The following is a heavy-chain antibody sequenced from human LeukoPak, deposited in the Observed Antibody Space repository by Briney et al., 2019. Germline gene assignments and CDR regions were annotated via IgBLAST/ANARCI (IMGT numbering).Heavy chain of an antibody. J-gene: IGHJ4*02. D-gene: IGHD3-22*01. V-gene: IGHV3-23*01. Sequence: GGSLRLSCAASGFTFSSYAMSWVRQAPGKGLEWVSAISGSGGSTYYADSVKGRFTISRDNSKNTLYLQMNSLRAEDTAVYYCAESGSIVVVTDFDYWGQGTLVTVSS. CDR3: AESGSIVVVTDFDY. CDR2: ISGSGGST. CDR1: GFTFSSYA.